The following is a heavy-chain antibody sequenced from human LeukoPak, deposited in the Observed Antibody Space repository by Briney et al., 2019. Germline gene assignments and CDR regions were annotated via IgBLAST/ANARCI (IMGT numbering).Heavy chain of an antibody. CDR2: IWYDGRNK. CDR1: GFTFSSYG. V-gene: IGHV3-33*06. J-gene: IGHJ4*02. Sequence: GGSLRLSCAASGFTFSSYGMHWVRQAPGKGLEWGAVIWYDGRNKYYADSVKGRFTISRDNSKNTLYLQLDSLRAEDTAVYYCAKGESFGPYYFDYWGQGTLVTVSS. CDR3: AKGESFGPYYFDY. D-gene: IGHD3-16*01.